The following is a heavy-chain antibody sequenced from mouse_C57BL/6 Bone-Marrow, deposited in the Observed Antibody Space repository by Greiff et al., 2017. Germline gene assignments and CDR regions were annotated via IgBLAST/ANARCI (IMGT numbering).Heavy chain of an antibody. CDR1: GYTFTSYG. CDR3: ARELDSYYFDY. V-gene: IGHV1-81*01. J-gene: IGHJ2*01. D-gene: IGHD4-1*01. CDR2: IYPRSGNT. Sequence: QVQLQQSGAELARPGASVKLSCKASGYTFTSYGISWVKQRTGQGLEWIGEIYPRSGNTYYNEKFKGKATLTADKSSSTAYMELRSLTSEDSAVYFCARELDSYYFDYWGQGTTLTVSA.